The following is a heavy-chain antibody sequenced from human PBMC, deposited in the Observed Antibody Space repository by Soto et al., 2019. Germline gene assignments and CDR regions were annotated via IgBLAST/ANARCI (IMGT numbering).Heavy chain of an antibody. J-gene: IGHJ6*02. Sequence: SETLSLTCSVSGDSVSSGDYYWSWIRQPPGKGLEWIGHVYFSGSTNYIPSLKSRLTMSVDTAKNQFSLKLNSVTAADTAMYYCARLWNYLPDNYYYGMDVWGQGTTVTVSS. CDR2: VYFSGST. D-gene: IGHD1-7*01. CDR1: GDSVSSGDYY. CDR3: ARLWNYLPDNYYYGMDV. V-gene: IGHV4-61*08.